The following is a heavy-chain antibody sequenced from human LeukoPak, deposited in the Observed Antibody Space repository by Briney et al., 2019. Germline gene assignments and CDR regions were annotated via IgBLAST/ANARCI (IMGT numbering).Heavy chain of an antibody. CDR3: ARGGVYSQGFDY. J-gene: IGHJ4*02. D-gene: IGHD5/OR15-5a*01. CDR1: GFTFSSYS. CDR2: ISTTSDYI. Sequence: PGGSLRLSCAASGFTFSSYSMNWVRQAPGKGLEWASSISTTSDYIYYADSLKGRLTISRDNAKNSLYLQMNSLRAEDTAVYYCARGGVYSQGFDYWGQGTLVTVSS. V-gene: IGHV3-21*01.